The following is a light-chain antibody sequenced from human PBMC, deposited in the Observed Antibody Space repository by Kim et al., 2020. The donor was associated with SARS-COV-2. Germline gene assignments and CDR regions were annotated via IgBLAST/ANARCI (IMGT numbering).Light chain of an antibody. Sequence: PPSVGDRVTSTCRASQCICSALAWYQQKPWTGPKLLIYDGSSLESGVPSRFSGGGSGTDFTLTISILQPEDFATYFCQQFNNLLTFGQGTRLEIK. V-gene: IGKV1D-13*01. CDR1: QCICSA. CDR2: DGS. CDR3: QQFNNLLT. J-gene: IGKJ5*01.